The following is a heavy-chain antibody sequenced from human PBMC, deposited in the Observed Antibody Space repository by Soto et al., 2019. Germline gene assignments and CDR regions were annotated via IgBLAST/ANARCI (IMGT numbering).Heavy chain of an antibody. Sequence: GGSLRLSCAASGFTFSSYGMHWVRQAPGKGLEWVAVISYEGRNQYYADSAKGRFTISRDNSKNTLYLQMNSLRPEDTAVYYCAKEGQMKVSTSLDLWGRGTLVTAP. D-gene: IGHD1-26*01. J-gene: IGHJ5*02. CDR2: ISYEGRNQ. V-gene: IGHV3-30*18. CDR1: GFTFSSYG. CDR3: AKEGQMKVSTSLDL.